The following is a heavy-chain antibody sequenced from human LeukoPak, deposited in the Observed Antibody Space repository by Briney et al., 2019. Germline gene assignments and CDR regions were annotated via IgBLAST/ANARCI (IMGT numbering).Heavy chain of an antibody. CDR3: ARKWSSRDWFDP. Sequence: ASVKVSCKASGYTFTGYYMHWVRQAPGQGLEWMGWINPNSGGTNYAQKFQGRVTMTSDTSTTTVYMELSSLRSEDTGLYYCARKWSSRDWFDPWGQGTLVTVSS. D-gene: IGHD2-8*01. CDR1: GYTFTGYY. J-gene: IGHJ5*02. CDR2: INPNSGGT. V-gene: IGHV1-2*02.